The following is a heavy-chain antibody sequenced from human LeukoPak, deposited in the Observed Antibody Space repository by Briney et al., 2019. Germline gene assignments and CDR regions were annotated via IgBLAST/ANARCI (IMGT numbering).Heavy chain of an antibody. CDR3: ARDGALLHPLTYDY. V-gene: IGHV3-21*01. CDR1: GFNVTSYT. CDR2: IRGRDGHI. J-gene: IGHJ4*02. Sequence: PGGSLRLSCAASGFNVTSYTMNWVRQAPGRGLEWVSSIRGRDGHIYYADSVMGRFAISRDNAKNSLFLQMNRLRAEDTAVYYCARDGALLHPLTYDYWGQGTLVTVSS. D-gene: IGHD4/OR15-4a*01.